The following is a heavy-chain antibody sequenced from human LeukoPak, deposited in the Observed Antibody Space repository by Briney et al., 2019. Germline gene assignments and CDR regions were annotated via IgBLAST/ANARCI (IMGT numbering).Heavy chain of an antibody. CDR1: GHTFTVHY. J-gene: IGHJ5*02. V-gene: IGHV1-2*02. CDR3: ATDLGVYSSSSRWFDP. D-gene: IGHD6-6*01. CDR2: ITLNSGDT. Sequence: ASVTVSCKASGHTFTVHYIHWVRQGPGQGLEWLGWITLNSGDTHYAQKFQGRLTMTSDTSISTGYMELSSLRSEDTAVYYCATDLGVYSSSSRWFDPWGQGTLVTVSS.